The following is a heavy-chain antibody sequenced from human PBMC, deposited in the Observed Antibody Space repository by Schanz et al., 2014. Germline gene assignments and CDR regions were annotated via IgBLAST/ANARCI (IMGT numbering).Heavy chain of an antibody. D-gene: IGHD4-17*01. CDR1: GFTFSSYG. J-gene: IGHJ4*02. CDR2: TSNDGSFT. V-gene: IGHV3-74*01. CDR3: VRDTDYHFDY. Sequence: EVQLVESGGGLVQPGGSLRLSCAASGFTFSSYGMSWVRQAPGKGLVWVSRTSNDGSFTTFADSVKGRFTISRDNAKNTLYLQMNSLRAEDTAVYYCVRDTDYHFDYWGQGTLVTVSS.